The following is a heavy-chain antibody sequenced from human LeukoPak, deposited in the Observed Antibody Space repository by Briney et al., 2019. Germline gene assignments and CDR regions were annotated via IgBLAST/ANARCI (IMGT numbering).Heavy chain of an antibody. CDR3: ARGGDTAMTDNWFDP. J-gene: IGHJ5*02. Sequence: ASVKVSCKASGGTFSSYAISWVRQAPGQGLEWMGGIIPIFGTANYAQKFQGRVTITTDESTSTAYMGLSSLRSEDTAVYYCARGGDTAMTDNWFDPWGQGTLVTVSS. CDR2: IIPIFGTA. D-gene: IGHD5-18*01. CDR1: GGTFSSYA. V-gene: IGHV1-69*05.